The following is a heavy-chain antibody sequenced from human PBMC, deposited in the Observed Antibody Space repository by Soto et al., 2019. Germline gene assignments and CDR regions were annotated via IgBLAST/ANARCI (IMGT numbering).Heavy chain of an antibody. CDR1: GYTFTCYA. V-gene: IGHV1-3*01. D-gene: IGHD2-15*01. CDR3: ARDLGGWTEY. CDR2: INAGNGNT. J-gene: IGHJ4*02. Sequence: ASVKVSCKASGYTFTCYAMYWVRQAPGQRLEWMGWINAGNGNTKYSQKFQGRVTITRDTSASTAYMELSSLRSKDTAVYYCARDLGGWTEYWGQGTLVTVSS.